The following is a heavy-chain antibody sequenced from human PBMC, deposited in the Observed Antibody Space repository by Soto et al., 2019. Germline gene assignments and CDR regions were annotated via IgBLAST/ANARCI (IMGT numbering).Heavy chain of an antibody. V-gene: IGHV3-23*01. D-gene: IGHD1-1*01. CDR3: AKSLSASPNYFFDS. J-gene: IGHJ4*02. CDR2: ISGSGGIT. CDR1: GLPFSSYA. Sequence: GGSLRLSCAASGLPFSSYAMSWVRPAPGKGLEWVSGISGSGGITYYADSVKGRFTISRDNSKNTLYLQMNSLRADDTAVYYCAKSLSASPNYFFDSWGQGTLATVSS.